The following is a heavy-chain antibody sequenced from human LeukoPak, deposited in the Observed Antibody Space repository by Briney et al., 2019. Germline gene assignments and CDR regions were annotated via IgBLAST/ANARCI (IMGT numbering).Heavy chain of an antibody. CDR3: ARLNLEYLYSSGPNDY. CDR2: IYTSGST. Sequence: SQTLSLTCTVSGGSISSGSYYWSWIRQPAGKGLEWIGRIYTSGSTNYNPSLKSRVTMSVDTSKNQFSLKLNSVTPADTAVYYCARLNLEYLYSSGPNDYWGQGTLVTVSS. V-gene: IGHV4-61*02. D-gene: IGHD3-10*01. CDR1: GGSISSGSYY. J-gene: IGHJ4*02.